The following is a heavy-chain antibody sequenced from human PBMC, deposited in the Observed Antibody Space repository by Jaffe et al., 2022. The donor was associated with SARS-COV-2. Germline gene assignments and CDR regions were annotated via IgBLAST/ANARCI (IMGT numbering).Heavy chain of an antibody. CDR3: ARGLAVAGTGGLDY. D-gene: IGHD6-19*01. Sequence: QVQLQQWGAGLLKPSETLSLTCAVYGGSFSGYYWSWIRQPPGKGLEWIGEINHSGSTNYNPSLKSRVTISVDTSKNQFSLKLSSVTAADTAVYYCARGLAVAGTGGLDYWGQGTLVTVSS. CDR2: INHSGST. V-gene: IGHV4-34*01. J-gene: IGHJ4*02. CDR1: GGSFSGYY.